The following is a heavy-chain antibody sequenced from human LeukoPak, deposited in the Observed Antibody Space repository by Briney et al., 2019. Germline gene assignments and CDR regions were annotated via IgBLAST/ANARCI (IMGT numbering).Heavy chain of an antibody. CDR3: ARDQRWLQSDY. CDR1: VYTFTSYN. D-gene: IGHD5-24*01. V-gene: IGHV1-46*01. Sequence: ASVKVSCKPSVYTFTSYNMHWVRQAPGQGLEWMGFVNCRDASTTYAQKFQGRVTMTRDTSTSTVYMELSGLRSEDTAVYHCARDQRWLQSDYWGQGTQVTVSS. CDR2: VNCRDAST. J-gene: IGHJ4*02.